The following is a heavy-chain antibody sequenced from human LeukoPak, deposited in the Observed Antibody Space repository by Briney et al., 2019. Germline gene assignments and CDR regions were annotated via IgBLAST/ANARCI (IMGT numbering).Heavy chain of an antibody. CDR1: GFTFNTYW. CDR3: AREDYGSGVSDY. V-gene: IGHV3-7*01. CDR2: IKHDGNEK. J-gene: IGHJ4*02. Sequence: GGSLRLSCAASGFTFNTYWMTWVRQAPGKGLEWVANIKHDGNEKKYVDSVKGRFTISRDNAKNSLYLQMNSLRAEDTAVYYCAREDYGSGVSDYWGQGTLVTVSS. D-gene: IGHD3-10*01.